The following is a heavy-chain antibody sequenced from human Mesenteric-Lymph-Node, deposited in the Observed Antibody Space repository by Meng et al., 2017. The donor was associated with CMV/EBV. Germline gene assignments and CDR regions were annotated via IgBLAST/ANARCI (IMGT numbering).Heavy chain of an antibody. V-gene: IGHV3-13*01. CDR3: AKFRDYSSSSGLYDAFDM. Sequence: GESLKISCAASGFTFSSYDMHWVRQATGKGLEWVSAIGTAGDTYYPGSVKGRFTISRDNSKNTVYLQMNSLRVEDTAVYYCAKFRDYSSSSGLYDAFDMWGQGTMVTVSS. CDR2: IGTAGDT. D-gene: IGHD6-6*01. J-gene: IGHJ3*02. CDR1: GFTFSSYD.